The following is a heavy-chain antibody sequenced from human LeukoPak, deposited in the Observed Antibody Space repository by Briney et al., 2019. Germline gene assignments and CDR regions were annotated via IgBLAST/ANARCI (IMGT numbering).Heavy chain of an antibody. CDR1: GFTFSSYA. Sequence: PGESLRLTCAASGFTFSSYAMSWVRQAPARGLEGVSAIIDCGGSTYYADSLKGRFTILIDNSKNTLYLQMNNLRAEDTAVYYCSKISTRHYYGSGKSKYYFDYWGKGTMVTVSS. D-gene: IGHD3-10*01. CDR2: IIDCGGST. V-gene: IGHV3-23*01. CDR3: SKISTRHYYGSGKSKYYFDY. J-gene: IGHJ4*02.